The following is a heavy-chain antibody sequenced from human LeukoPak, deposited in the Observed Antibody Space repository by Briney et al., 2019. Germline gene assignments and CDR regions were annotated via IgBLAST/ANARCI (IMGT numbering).Heavy chain of an antibody. D-gene: IGHD2-2*01. CDR1: GGSISSSSYY. Sequence: SETLSLTCTVSGGSISSSSYYWGWIRQPPGKGLEWIGTFYYSGSTYYNPSLKSRVTISVDTSKNQFSLKLSSVTAADTAVYYCARRSLVVVVPAAMGFVDWYFDLWGRGTLVTVSS. V-gene: IGHV4-39*07. CDR2: FYYSGST. J-gene: IGHJ2*01. CDR3: ARRSLVVVVPAAMGFVDWYFDL.